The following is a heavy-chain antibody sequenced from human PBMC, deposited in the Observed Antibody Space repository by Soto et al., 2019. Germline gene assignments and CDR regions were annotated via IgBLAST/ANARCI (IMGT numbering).Heavy chain of an antibody. V-gene: IGHV1-69*12. J-gene: IGHJ2*01. D-gene: IGHD6-19*01. CDR1: GGTFSRYA. Sequence: QVQVVQSGTEVKKPGSSVKVSCKASGGTFSRYAINWVRQAPGRGLEWMGGITPIFGTPNYAQKFQGRVTITADGSTKTAYMELRRLRSEDTAVYYCAQTLGLAVSGPGRFDLWGRGTLVTVTS. CDR2: ITPIFGTP. CDR3: AQTLGLAVSGPGRFDL.